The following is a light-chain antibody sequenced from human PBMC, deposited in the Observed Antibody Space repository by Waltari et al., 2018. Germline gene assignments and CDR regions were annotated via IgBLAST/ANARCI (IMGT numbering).Light chain of an antibody. J-gene: IGLJ3*02. CDR2: DDN. Sequence: NFMLIQPHSVSESPGKTVTISCTRSSGSIANHFVQWHQQRPGSAPITVIYDDNQRPSGVPDRFSGSIDSSSNSASLTISGLKTEDEADYYCQSYDTSTHWVFGGGTKLTVL. V-gene: IGLV6-57*04. CDR3: QSYDTSTHWV. CDR1: SGSIANHF.